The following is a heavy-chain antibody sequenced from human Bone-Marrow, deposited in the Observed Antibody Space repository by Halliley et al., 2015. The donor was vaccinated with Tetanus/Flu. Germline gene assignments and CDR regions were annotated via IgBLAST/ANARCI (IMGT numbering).Heavy chain of an antibody. J-gene: IGHJ3*02. V-gene: IGHV3-21*01. CDR3: ARDYSTYARSSGFEI. D-gene: IGHD4-4*01. CDR1: GFSFSAYN. Sequence: SLRLSCAASGFSFSAYNMNWVRQAPGKGLEWVSYINDIRSHIYYAESLKGRFTISRDNAKNSLYLQMNSLTAEDSAFHFCARDYSTYARSSGFEIWGQGTMVTVSS. CDR2: INDIRSHI.